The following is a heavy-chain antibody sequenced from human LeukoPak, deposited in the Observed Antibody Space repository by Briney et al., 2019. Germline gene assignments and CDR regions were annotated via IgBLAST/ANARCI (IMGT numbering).Heavy chain of an antibody. CDR3: ARKGLRRNWFDP. J-gene: IGHJ5*02. D-gene: IGHD5-12*01. Sequence: ATVKISCKVSGYTFTDYYMHWVQQAPGKGLGWMGLVDPKDGETIYAEKFQGRVTITADTSTDTAYMELSSLRSEDTAVYYCARKGLRRNWFDPWGQGTLVTVSS. CDR1: GYTFTDYY. CDR2: VDPKDGET. V-gene: IGHV1-69-2*01.